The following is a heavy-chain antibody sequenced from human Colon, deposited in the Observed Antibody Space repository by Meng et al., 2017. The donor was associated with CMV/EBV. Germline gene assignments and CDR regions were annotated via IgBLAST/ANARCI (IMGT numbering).Heavy chain of an antibody. V-gene: IGHV3-72*01. CDR1: GFTFTDHY. J-gene: IGHJ5*02. CDR3: ARVCRGCWFAP. D-gene: IGHD6-25*01. Sequence: CDASGFTFTDHYMDWIRRVPGKGLEWVGRIRNKANSYTTEYAASVKGRFTISRDDSKNSVYLQMNSLKTEDTAVYYCARVCRGCWFAPWGQGTLVTVSS. CDR2: IRNKANSYTT.